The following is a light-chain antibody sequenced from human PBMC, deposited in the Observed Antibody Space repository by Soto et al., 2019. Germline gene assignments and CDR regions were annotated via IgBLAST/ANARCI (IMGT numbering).Light chain of an antibody. Sequence: QSALTQPASVSGSPGQSITISCTGTSSDVGGYNYVSWYQQHPGKVPKLMIYEVSNWPSGVSNRFSGSKSGNTASLTISGLQAEDEADYYCNSYTSSSTLVFGGGTQLTVL. CDR2: EVS. V-gene: IGLV2-14*01. CDR3: NSYTSSSTLV. CDR1: SSDVGGYNY. J-gene: IGLJ2*01.